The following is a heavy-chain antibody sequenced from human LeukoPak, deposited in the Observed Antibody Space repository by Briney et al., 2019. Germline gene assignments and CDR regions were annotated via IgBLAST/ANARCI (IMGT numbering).Heavy chain of an antibody. CDR3: ASGRWSDYLDY. V-gene: IGHV3-7*02. CDR1: GFIFTNYW. D-gene: IGHD3-3*01. CDR2: IKQDGSEK. Sequence: GGSLRLSCAASGFIFTNYWMSWVRQAPGKGLEWVANIKQDGSEKYYVDSVKGRFTISRDNAKNSLYLQMNSLRAEDTAVYYCASGRWSDYLDYWGQGTLVTVSS. J-gene: IGHJ4*02.